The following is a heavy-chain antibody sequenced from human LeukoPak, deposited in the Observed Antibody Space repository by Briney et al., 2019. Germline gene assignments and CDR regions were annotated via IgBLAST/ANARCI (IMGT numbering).Heavy chain of an antibody. J-gene: IGHJ4*02. D-gene: IGHD3-10*01. CDR2: IHSNGGT. CDR1: GGSINSFY. V-gene: IGHV4-59*08. Sequence: SETLSLTCSVSGGSINSFYWSWIRQPPGKGLEWIGYIHSNGGTNYNPSLKSRVTMSVATSKNQFSLKLNSVTAADSAVYFCARHVSGIYGSRGDFDYWGQGTLVTVSS. CDR3: ARHVSGIYGSRGDFDY.